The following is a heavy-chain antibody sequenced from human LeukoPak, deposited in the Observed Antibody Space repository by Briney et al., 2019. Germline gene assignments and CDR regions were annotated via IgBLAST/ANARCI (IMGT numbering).Heavy chain of an antibody. CDR2: INANSGGT. CDR3: ARAGYSGYPPQDDAFDI. Sequence: ASVKVSCKASGYTCTGYYMHWVRQAPGQGLEWMGWINANSGGTNYAQKFQGRVTMTRDTSISTAYMELSRLRSDDTAVYYCARAGYSGYPPQDDAFDIWGQGTMVTVSS. J-gene: IGHJ3*02. D-gene: IGHD5-12*01. V-gene: IGHV1-2*02. CDR1: GYTCTGYY.